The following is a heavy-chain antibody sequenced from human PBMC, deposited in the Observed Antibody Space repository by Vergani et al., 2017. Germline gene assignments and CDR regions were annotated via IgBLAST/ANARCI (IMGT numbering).Heavy chain of an antibody. CDR1: GFNFGGYF. V-gene: IGHV3-7*01. CDR2: IKNDGSEK. Sequence: EVLMVQSGGGLVQSGGSLRLSCKTSGFNFGGYFLTWARQAPDKGLEWVANIKNDGSEKYYGDSVKGRFTISRDTVERSVFLEMKSLRGEDTAVYYCARGRGWLDYWGQGALVTVSS. J-gene: IGHJ4*02. CDR3: ARGRGWLDY. D-gene: IGHD6-19*01.